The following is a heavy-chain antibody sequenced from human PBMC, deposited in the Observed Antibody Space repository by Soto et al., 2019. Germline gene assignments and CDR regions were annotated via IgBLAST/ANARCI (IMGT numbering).Heavy chain of an antibody. Sequence: SVTLCVTSNVAGGTIDGRNYCWDWLRQPPGKGLEWIGTTYYNGNAYYSPSLKSRVSMSVGTSKNQFSLKLVSVTAADTAVYYCARLGGYYQAFDYWGQGTLVTVSS. CDR3: ARLGGYYQAFDY. D-gene: IGHD3-22*01. CDR1: GGTIDGRNYC. V-gene: IGHV4-39*01. CDR2: TYYNGNA. J-gene: IGHJ4*02.